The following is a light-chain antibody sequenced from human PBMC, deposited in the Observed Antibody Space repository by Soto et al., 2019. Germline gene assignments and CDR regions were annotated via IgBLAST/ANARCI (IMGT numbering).Light chain of an antibody. J-gene: IGKJ1*01. CDR3: QQYGSSSWT. Sequence: DIGLTQSPGTLSLSPGERATLSCRASQSVRTNYLAWYQQKPDQSPRLLIYATSTRAAGIPDRFSGSGSGTEFTLTICRLEPEDFAVYYCQQYGSSSWTFGQGTKVDIK. V-gene: IGKV3-20*01. CDR2: ATS. CDR1: QSVRTNY.